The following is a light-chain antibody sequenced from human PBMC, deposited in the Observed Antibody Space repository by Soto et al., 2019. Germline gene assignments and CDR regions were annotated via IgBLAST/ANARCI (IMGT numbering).Light chain of an antibody. V-gene: IGKV3-20*01. J-gene: IGKJ1*01. Sequence: ENVLTQSPCTLSLSPGESATLSCRAIQSVYSSSLAWYQQNPGQTPRLLIYAASSRATGIPDRFSGTGSGTDFTLTISKLEPEDVAVYYCQQYGRPWTFGQGTKVEIK. CDR2: AAS. CDR1: QSVYSSS. CDR3: QQYGRPWT.